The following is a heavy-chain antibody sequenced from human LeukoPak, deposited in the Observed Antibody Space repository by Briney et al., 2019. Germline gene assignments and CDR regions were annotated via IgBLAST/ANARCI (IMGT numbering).Heavy chain of an antibody. CDR1: GGSISSYY. V-gene: IGHV4-59*08. Sequence: PSETLSLTCTVSGGSISSYYWSWIRQPPGKGLEWIGYIYYSGGTNYTPSLKCRVTISVDTSKNQFSLKLSSVTAADTAVYYCARPTTVGIWYFDLWGRGTLVTVSS. D-gene: IGHD4-23*01. CDR3: ARPTTVGIWYFDL. CDR2: IYYSGGT. J-gene: IGHJ2*01.